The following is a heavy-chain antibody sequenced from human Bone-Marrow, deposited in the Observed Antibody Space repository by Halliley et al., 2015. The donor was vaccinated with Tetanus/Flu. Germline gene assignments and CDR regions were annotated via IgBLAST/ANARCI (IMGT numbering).Heavy chain of an antibody. CDR2: ISSSGSTT. D-gene: IGHD3-22*01. CDR3: ARATYYYDSSGYAHWHFDL. CDR1: GFSVTSYE. V-gene: IGHV3-48*03. Sequence: CAASGFSVTSYEMNWVRQAPGKGLEWVSHISSSGSTTYYGDSVKGRVTISRDNAKNSLYLQMNSLRAEDTAVYYCARATYYYDSSGYAHWHFDLWGRGTLVTVSS. J-gene: IGHJ2*01.